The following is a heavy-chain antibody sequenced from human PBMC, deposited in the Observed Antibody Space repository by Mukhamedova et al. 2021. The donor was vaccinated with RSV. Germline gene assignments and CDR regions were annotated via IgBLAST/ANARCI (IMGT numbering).Heavy chain of an antibody. V-gene: IGHV5-10-1*01. CDR3: ARHGASGFTYLPIDY. Sequence: ITWVRQLPGKGLEWMGRIDPTESYSLYSPSFEDFVTFSSDKSINTAYLHLTSLKAPDTAIYFCARHGASGFTYLPIDYWGQGTLV. J-gene: IGHJ4*02. CDR2: IDPTESYS. D-gene: IGHD3-3*01.